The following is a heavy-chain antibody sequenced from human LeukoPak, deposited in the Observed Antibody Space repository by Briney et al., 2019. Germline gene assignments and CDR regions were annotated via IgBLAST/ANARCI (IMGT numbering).Heavy chain of an antibody. J-gene: IGHJ4*02. D-gene: IGHD6-19*01. CDR1: GFIVSSTY. Sequence: PGGSLRLSCAASGFIVSSTYMNWVRQAPGKGLEWVSSISSSSSYIYYADSVKGRFTISRDNAKNSLYLQMNSLRAEDTAVYYCARDMSSGWYLYWGQGTLVTVSS. V-gene: IGHV3-21*01. CDR2: ISSSSSYI. CDR3: ARDMSSGWYLY.